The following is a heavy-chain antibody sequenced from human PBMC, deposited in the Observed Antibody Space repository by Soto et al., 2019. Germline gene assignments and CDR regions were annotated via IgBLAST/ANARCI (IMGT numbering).Heavy chain of an antibody. D-gene: IGHD3-10*01. CDR1: GFTFTSSA. Sequence: QMPLVQSGPEVKKPGTSVKVSCKASGFTFTSSAVQWVRQARGQRLEWIGWIVVGSGNTNYAQKFQERVTITRDMSTSTAYMELSSLRSEDTAVYYCAAAPLARPSRGSWFDPWGQGTLVTVSS. CDR2: IVVGSGNT. CDR3: AAAPLARPSRGSWFDP. J-gene: IGHJ5*02. V-gene: IGHV1-58*01.